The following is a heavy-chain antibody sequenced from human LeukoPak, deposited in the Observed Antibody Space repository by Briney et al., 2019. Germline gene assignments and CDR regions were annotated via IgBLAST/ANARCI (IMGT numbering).Heavy chain of an antibody. D-gene: IGHD6-19*01. Sequence: PGGSLRLSCAASGFTFDDYAMHWVRQAPGKGLEWVSSISVGSNYIYYADSVKGRFTISRDNAKNSLYLQMNSLRAEDTAVYYCASGIAVTSSFNFWGQGTLVTVSS. CDR3: ASGIAVTSSFNF. V-gene: IGHV3-21*01. J-gene: IGHJ4*02. CDR1: GFTFDDYA. CDR2: ISVGSNYI.